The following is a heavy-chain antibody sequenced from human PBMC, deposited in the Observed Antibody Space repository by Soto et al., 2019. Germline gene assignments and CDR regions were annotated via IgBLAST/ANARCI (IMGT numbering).Heavy chain of an antibody. V-gene: IGHV1-24*01. Sequence: ASVKVSCKVPGYTLTELSMHWVRQAPGKGLEWMGGFDPEDGETIYAQKFQGRVTMTEDTSTDTAYMELSSLRSEDTAVYYCATHLVNWAYYYYGMDVWGQGTTVTVSS. J-gene: IGHJ6*02. CDR3: ATHLVNWAYYYYGMDV. CDR2: FDPEDGET. D-gene: IGHD3-16*01. CDR1: GYTLTELS.